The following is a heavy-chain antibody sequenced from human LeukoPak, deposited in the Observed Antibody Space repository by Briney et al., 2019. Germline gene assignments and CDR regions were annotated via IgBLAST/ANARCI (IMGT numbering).Heavy chain of an antibody. V-gene: IGHV1-18*01. J-gene: IGHJ6*03. Sequence: GASVKVSCKASGYTFTSYGISWVRQAPGQGLDWMGWLSAYTGNTNYAQKLQGRVTMTTDTSTSTAYMELRSLRSDDTAVYYCARGYCSGGSCYSLWYYYYYMDVWGKGTTVTVSS. D-gene: IGHD2-15*01. CDR2: LSAYTGNT. CDR1: GYTFTSYG. CDR3: ARGYCSGGSCYSLWYYYYYMDV.